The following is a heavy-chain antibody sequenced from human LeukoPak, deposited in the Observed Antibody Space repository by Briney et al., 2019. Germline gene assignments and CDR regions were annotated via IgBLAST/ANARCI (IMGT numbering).Heavy chain of an antibody. D-gene: IGHD5-24*01. Sequence: ASVKSTCKASGGTFSSYAISWVRQAPGQGLEWMGRIIPILGIANYAQKFQGRVTITADKSTSTAYMELSSLRSEDTAVYYCARNPEMASAGNYGGQGTRVTVSS. CDR3: ARNPEMASAGNY. CDR1: GGTFSSYA. J-gene: IGHJ4*02. CDR2: IIPILGIA. V-gene: IGHV1-69*04.